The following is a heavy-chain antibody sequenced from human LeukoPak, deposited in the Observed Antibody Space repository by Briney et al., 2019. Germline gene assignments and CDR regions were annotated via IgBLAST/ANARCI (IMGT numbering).Heavy chain of an antibody. CDR1: GASIDTYY. J-gene: IGHJ4*02. D-gene: IGHD1-26*01. Sequence: PSETLSLTCTVSGASIDTYYWSWVRQPAGKGLEWIGRMYTRGRTHYSPSLESRLTTSVDTSKNQFSLKLTSVTAADTAVYYCANGGNSGSYFEDWGQGTLVTVSS. CDR3: ANGGNSGSYFED. V-gene: IGHV4-4*07. CDR2: MYTRGRT.